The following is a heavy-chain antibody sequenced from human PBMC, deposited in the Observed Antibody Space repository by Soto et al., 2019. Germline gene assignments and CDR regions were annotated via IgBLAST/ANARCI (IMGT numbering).Heavy chain of an antibody. CDR3: VIGGIAAVYDAFDI. D-gene: IGHD6-13*01. V-gene: IGHV3-64*01. CDR1: GFTFSSYV. J-gene: IGHJ3*02. CDR2: ISSNGGST. Sequence: PGGSLRLSCAASGFTFSSYVMHWVLQAPGKGMEYVSAISSNGGSTYYANSVKGRFTISRDNSKNTLYLQMGSLRAEDMAVYYCVIGGIAAVYDAFDIWGQGTMVTVSS.